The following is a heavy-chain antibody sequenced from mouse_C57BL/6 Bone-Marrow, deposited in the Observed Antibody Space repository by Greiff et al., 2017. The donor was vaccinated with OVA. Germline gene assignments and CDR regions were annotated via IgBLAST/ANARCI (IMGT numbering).Heavy chain of an antibody. D-gene: IGHD2-2*01. J-gene: IGHJ4*01. CDR3: ARLGYDGYYYAMDY. Sequence: EVQLVESGGGLVQPGGSLKLSCAASGFTFSDYYMYWVRQTPEKRLEWVAYISNGGGSTYYPDTVKGRFTISRDNAKNTLYLQMSRLKSEDTAMYYCARLGYDGYYYAMDYWGQGTSVTVSS. V-gene: IGHV5-12*01. CDR2: ISNGGGST. CDR1: GFTFSDYY.